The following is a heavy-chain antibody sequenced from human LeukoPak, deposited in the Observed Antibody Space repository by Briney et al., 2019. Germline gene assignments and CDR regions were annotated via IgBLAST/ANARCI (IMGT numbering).Heavy chain of an antibody. CDR3: ATRVYGDYLYYYYMDV. V-gene: IGHV1-24*01. CDR1: GYTLTELS. J-gene: IGHJ6*03. CDR2: FDPEDGET. D-gene: IGHD4-17*01. Sequence: GASVNVSCKVSGYTLTELSMHWVRQAPGKGLEWMGGFDPEDGETIYAQKFQGRVTMTEDTSTDTAYMELSSLRSEDTAVYYCATRVYGDYLYYYYMDVWGKGTTVTVSS.